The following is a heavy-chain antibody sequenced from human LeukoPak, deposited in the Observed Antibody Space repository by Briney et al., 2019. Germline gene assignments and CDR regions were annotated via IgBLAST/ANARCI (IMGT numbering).Heavy chain of an antibody. CDR3: AKTGIYCSGGSCYSNYYYYYMDV. V-gene: IGHV3-7*01. D-gene: IGHD2-15*01. Sequence: PGGSLRLSCAASGFTFSSYWMSWVRQAPGKGLEWVANIKQDGSNKYYADSVKGRFTISRDNSKNTLYLQMNSLRAEGTAVYYCAKTGIYCSGGSCYSNYYYYYMDVWGKGTTVTVSS. CDR1: GFTFSSYW. J-gene: IGHJ6*03. CDR2: IKQDGSNK.